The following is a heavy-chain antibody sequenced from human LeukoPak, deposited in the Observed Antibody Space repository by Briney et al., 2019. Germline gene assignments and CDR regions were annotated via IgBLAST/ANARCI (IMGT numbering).Heavy chain of an antibody. CDR2: INPNSGGT. CDR1: GYTFTGYY. Sequence: ASVKVSCKAAGYTFTGYYMDWVRQAPGQGLEWMGWINPNSGGTNYAQKFQGRVTSTRDKSISTAYMELSSLRSDDHAVYYCAREYYGGYVNYSFDYWGQGTLVTVSS. D-gene: IGHD4-23*01. CDR3: AREYYGGYVNYSFDY. J-gene: IGHJ4*02. V-gene: IGHV1-2*01.